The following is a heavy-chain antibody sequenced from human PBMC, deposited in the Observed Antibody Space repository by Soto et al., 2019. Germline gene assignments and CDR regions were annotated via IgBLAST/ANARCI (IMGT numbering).Heavy chain of an antibody. CDR1: GYSFTGHY. CDR3: ARDPSSFLGRVYGMDV. V-gene: IGHV1-2*02. Sequence: QVQHVQSGAEVKKPGDSVKVSCKASGYSFTGHYMHWVRRAPGQGLEWMGWVNLNTGGTDYAQEFQGRVTMTTATSMRTVYLEVTRLKFDDTAIYYCARDPSSFLGRVYGMDVWGQGTAVTVSS. J-gene: IGHJ6*02. CDR2: VNLNTGGT.